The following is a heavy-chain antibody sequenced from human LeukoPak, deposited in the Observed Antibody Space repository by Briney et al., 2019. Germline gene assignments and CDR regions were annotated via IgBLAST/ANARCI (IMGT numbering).Heavy chain of an antibody. CDR3: VRVMWDDYGDYVSHYYFDY. CDR1: GYTFTSYG. CDR2: ISAYNGNT. Sequence: ASVKVSCKASGYTFTSYGISWVRQAPGQGLEWMGWISAYNGNTNYAQKLQGRVTMTTDTSTSTAYMELRSLRSDDTAVYYCVRVMWDDYGDYVSHYYFDYWGQGTLVTVSS. D-gene: IGHD4-17*01. V-gene: IGHV1-18*01. J-gene: IGHJ4*02.